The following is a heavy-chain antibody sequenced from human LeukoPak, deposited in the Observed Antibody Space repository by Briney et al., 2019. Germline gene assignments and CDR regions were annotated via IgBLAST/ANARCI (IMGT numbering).Heavy chain of an antibody. V-gene: IGHV3-11*01. J-gene: IGHJ5*02. CDR3: ARGRSSSWYAAVDFWFDP. CDR1: GFTFSDYY. Sequence: PGGSLRLSCAASGFTFSDYYMSWIRQAPGKGLEWVSYISSSGSTIYYADSVKGRFTISRANAKNSLYLQMNSLRAEDTAVYYCARGRSSSWYAAVDFWFDPWSEGTLVTVSA. D-gene: IGHD6-13*01. CDR2: ISSSGSTI.